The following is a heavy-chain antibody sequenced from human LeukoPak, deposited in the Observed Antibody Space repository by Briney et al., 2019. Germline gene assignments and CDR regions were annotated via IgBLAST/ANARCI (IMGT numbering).Heavy chain of an antibody. Sequence: GGSLRLSRAASRFTLSTYWMSWVRQAPGKGLEWVAHIKQDGSQEYYVDSVKGRFTISRDSAKNSLYLQMNSLRAEDTAVYYCARGVPYDSWSGPHYSDYWGQGTLVTVSS. D-gene: IGHD3-3*01. CDR3: ARGVPYDSWSGPHYSDY. V-gene: IGHV3-7*01. J-gene: IGHJ4*02. CDR1: RFTLSTYW. CDR2: IKQDGSQE.